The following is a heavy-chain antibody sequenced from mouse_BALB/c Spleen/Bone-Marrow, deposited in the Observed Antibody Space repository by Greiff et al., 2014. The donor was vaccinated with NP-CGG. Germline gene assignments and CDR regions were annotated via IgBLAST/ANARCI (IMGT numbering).Heavy chain of an antibody. Sequence: DVKLVESGGGLVQPGGSRKLSCAASGFTFSSFGMHWVRQAPEKGLEWVAYISSGSSTIYYADTVMGRFTISRDNPKNTLFLQMTSLRSEDTAMYYCARSGSSSGYFDSWGQGTTLTVSS. J-gene: IGHJ2*01. V-gene: IGHV5-17*02. D-gene: IGHD1-1*01. CDR1: GFTFSSFG. CDR2: ISSGSSTI. CDR3: ARSGSSSGYFDS.